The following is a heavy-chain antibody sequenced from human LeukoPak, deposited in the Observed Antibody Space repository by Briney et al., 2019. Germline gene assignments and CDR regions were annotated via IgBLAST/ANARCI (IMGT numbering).Heavy chain of an antibody. CDR3: ARGSYDFWSGYYTAVDY. Sequence: PSETLSLTCTVSGGSISSGSYYWSWIRQPAGKGLEWIGRIYTSGSTNYNPSLKSRVTISVDTSKNQFSLKLSSVTAADTAVYYCARGSYDFWSGYYTAVDYWGRGTLVTVSS. V-gene: IGHV4-61*02. J-gene: IGHJ4*02. CDR2: IYTSGST. CDR1: GGSISSGSYY. D-gene: IGHD3-3*01.